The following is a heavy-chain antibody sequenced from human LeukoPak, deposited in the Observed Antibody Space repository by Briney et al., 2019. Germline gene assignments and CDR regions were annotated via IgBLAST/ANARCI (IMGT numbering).Heavy chain of an antibody. CDR2: IYYSGST. Sequence: SQTLSLTCTVSGGSLSSVSYYWSWIRQPPGKGLEWIGYIYYSGSTHYNPSLKSRVTISVVTSKTQFSLKLSSVTAADTAVYYCATFSSSWAYYSYGMDVWGQGTTVTVSS. CDR3: ATFSSSWAYYSYGMDV. D-gene: IGHD6-13*01. CDR1: GGSLSSVSYY. V-gene: IGHV4-61*01. J-gene: IGHJ6*02.